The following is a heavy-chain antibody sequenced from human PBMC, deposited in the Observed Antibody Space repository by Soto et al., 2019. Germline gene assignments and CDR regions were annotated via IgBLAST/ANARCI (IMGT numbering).Heavy chain of an antibody. CDR2: ISGSGGST. J-gene: IGHJ6*02. Sequence: GGSLRLSCAASGFTFSSYAMSWVRQAPGKGLEWVSAISGSGGSTYYADSVKGRFTISRDNSKNTLYLQMNSLRAEDTAVYYCAKDLFTRAPSFFPVGVNYYGMDVWGQGTTVTVS. V-gene: IGHV3-23*01. CDR1: GFTFSSYA. D-gene: IGHD3-10*01. CDR3: AKDLFTRAPSFFPVGVNYYGMDV.